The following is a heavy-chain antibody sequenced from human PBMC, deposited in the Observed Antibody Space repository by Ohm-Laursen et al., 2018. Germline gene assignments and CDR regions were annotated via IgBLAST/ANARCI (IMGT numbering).Heavy chain of an antibody. Sequence: SLRLSCAASGFTFSGYAMSWVRQAPGKGPEWVSVVTGSGRTTYYRDSVKGRFTISRDNSKNTLYLQMNSLRAEDTAVYYCARSHVHDFGNYLDFWGQGTLVTVSS. J-gene: IGHJ4*02. V-gene: IGHV3-23*01. D-gene: IGHD4-17*01. CDR3: ARSHVHDFGNYLDF. CDR1: GFTFSGYA. CDR2: VTGSGRTT.